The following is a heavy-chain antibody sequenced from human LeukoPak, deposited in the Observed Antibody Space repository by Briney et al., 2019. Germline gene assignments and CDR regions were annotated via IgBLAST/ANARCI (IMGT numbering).Heavy chain of an antibody. CDR1: GFTFSNAW. CDR3: TTTSLMVDADAFDI. J-gene: IGHJ3*02. Sequence: GGSLRLSCAASGFTFSNAWMSWVRQAPGKGLEWVGRIKSKTDGGTTDYAAPGKGRFTISRDDSKNTLYLQMNSLKTEDTAVYYCTTTSLMVDADAFDIWGQGTMVTVSS. CDR2: IKSKTDGGTT. V-gene: IGHV3-15*01. D-gene: IGHD2-8*01.